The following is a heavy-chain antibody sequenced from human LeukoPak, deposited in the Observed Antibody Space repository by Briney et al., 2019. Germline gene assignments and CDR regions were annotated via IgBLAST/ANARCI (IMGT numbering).Heavy chain of an antibody. CDR2: INHSGST. CDR1: GGSFSGYY. V-gene: IGHV4-34*01. J-gene: IGHJ4*01. Sequence: SETLSLTCAVYGGSFSGYYWSWIRQPPGKGLEWIGEINHSGSTNYNPSLKSRVTISVDTSKNQFSLKLSSVTAADTAVYYCARESWRCSGGSCYGYFDYWGQEPWSPSPQ. D-gene: IGHD2-15*01. CDR3: ARESWRCSGGSCYGYFDY.